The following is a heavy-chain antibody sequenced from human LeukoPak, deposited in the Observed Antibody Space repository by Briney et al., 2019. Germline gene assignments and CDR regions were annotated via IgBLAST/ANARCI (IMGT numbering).Heavy chain of an antibody. CDR2: IYYSGST. J-gene: IGHJ5*02. V-gene: IGHV4-59*01. CDR3: ARQQLRFLEWLPFDP. Sequence: SETLSLTCAVYGGSFSGYYWSWIRQPPGKGLEWIGYIYYSGSTNYNPSLKSRVTISVDTSKNQFSLKLSSVTAADTAVYYCARQQLRFLEWLPFDPWGQGTLVTVSS. D-gene: IGHD3-3*01. CDR1: GGSFSGYY.